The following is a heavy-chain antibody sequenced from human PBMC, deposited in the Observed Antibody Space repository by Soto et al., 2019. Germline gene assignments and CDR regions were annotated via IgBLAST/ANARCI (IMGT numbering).Heavy chain of an antibody. CDR2: IWYDGSNK. J-gene: IGHJ4*02. V-gene: IGHV3-33*01. D-gene: IGHD6-13*01. CDR1: GFTFSSYG. Sequence: LSCAASGFTFSSYGMHWVRQAPGKGLEWVAVIWYDGSNKYYADSVKGRFTISRDNSKNTLYLQMNSLRAENAAVYYCARGSSGIAAAGAGLDYWGQGTLVTVSS. CDR3: ARGSSGIAAAGAGLDY.